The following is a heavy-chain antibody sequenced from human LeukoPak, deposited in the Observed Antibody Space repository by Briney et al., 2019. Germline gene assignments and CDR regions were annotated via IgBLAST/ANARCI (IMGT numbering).Heavy chain of an antibody. CDR1: GGSISSGGYY. J-gene: IGHJ3*02. V-gene: IGHV4-31*03. D-gene: IGHD3-10*01. CDR2: IYYSGST. CDR3: ASPSSYYYGSDAFDI. Sequence: SQTLSLTCTVSGGSISSGGYYRSWIRQHPGKGLEWIGYIYYSGSTYYNPSLKSRVTISVDTSKNQFSLKLSSVTAADTAVYYCASPSSYYYGSDAFDIWGQGTMVTVSS.